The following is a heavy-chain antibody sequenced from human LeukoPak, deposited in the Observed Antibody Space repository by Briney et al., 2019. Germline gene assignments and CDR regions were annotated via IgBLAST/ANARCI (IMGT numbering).Heavy chain of an antibody. V-gene: IGHV3-15*01. Sequence: GGSLRLSCAASGFTFSSYAMSWVRQAPGKGLEWVGRIYSKADGGTTDYAAPVKGRFTISRDDSKNTLYLQMSSLKTEDSAVYYCAKGGWYGDLDYWGQGTLVTVSS. J-gene: IGHJ4*02. D-gene: IGHD6-19*01. CDR1: GFTFSSYA. CDR2: IYSKADGGTT. CDR3: AKGGWYGDLDY.